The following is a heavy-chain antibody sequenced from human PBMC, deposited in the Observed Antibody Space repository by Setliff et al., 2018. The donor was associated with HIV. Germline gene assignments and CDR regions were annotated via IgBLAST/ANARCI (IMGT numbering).Heavy chain of an antibody. Sequence: PGGSLRLSCAASGFIFEDFGMNWVRQVPGKGLEWVAGISWNRAYIAYGDSVRGRFTISRDNSKKSLYLEMSSLRVEDTAVYLCANLWEVGAWGQGTLVTVSS. D-gene: IGHD1-26*01. V-gene: IGHV3-9*01. CDR1: GFIFEDFG. CDR3: ANLWEVGA. CDR2: ISWNRAYI. J-gene: IGHJ5*02.